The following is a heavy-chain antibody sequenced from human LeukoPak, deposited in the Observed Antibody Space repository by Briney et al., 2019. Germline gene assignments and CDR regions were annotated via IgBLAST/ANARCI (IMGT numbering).Heavy chain of an antibody. CDR2: IYYSGST. CDR3: ARVLGYCFDY. J-gene: IGHJ4*02. CDR1: GYSISSGYY. V-gene: IGHV4-61*01. D-gene: IGHD3-16*01. Sequence: TSETLSLTCTVSGYSISSGYYWSWIRQPPGKGLEWIGYIYYSGSTNYNPSLKSRVTISVDTSKNQFSLKLSSVTAADTAVYYCARVLGYCFDYWGQGTLVTVSS.